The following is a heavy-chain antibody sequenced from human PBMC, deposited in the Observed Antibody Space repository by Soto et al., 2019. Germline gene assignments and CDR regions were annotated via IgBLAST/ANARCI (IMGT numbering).Heavy chain of an antibody. CDR1: GYNFTSYD. CDR2: MNPNSGNT. J-gene: IGHJ5*02. V-gene: IGHV1-8*01. CDR3: ARGSKYRAFSRWLEP. D-gene: IGHD4-4*01. Sequence: QVQLVQSGAEVKKPGASVKVSCKASGYNFTSYDITWVRQATGQGVVYLGWMNPNSGNTAYVQKFRGRVTMNWDTSITGSYMDLSGLRYENPAVYLCARGSKYRAFSRWLEPWGQGTLVTV.